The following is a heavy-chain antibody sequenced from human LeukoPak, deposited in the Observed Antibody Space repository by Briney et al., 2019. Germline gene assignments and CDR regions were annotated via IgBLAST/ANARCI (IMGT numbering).Heavy chain of an antibody. CDR2: IKEDGSEK. CDR1: GFTFSSYW. Sequence: GVSLRPSCAASGFTFSSYWMSWVPQAPAKGLERVANIKEDGSEKYYVDSVKGRFTMSRDNAKNSLYLQMNSLRAEDTAVYYCARGGDVLRFLEWSGNNWFDPWGQGTLVTVSA. CDR3: ARGGDVLRFLEWSGNNWFDP. V-gene: IGHV3-7*04. D-gene: IGHD3-3*01. J-gene: IGHJ5*02.